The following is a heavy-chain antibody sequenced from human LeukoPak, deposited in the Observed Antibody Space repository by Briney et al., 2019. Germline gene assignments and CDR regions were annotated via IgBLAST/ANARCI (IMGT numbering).Heavy chain of an antibody. CDR3: TSGIGTIDF. Sequence: GRSLRLSCAASGFTFSRYDMHWVRQAPGKGLEWVGRIKSKSDGGATDYAAPVTGRFTISRDDSKNTLYLEMNSLKTEDTAVYYCTSGIGTIDFWGQGTLVTVSS. J-gene: IGHJ4*02. D-gene: IGHD1-1*01. CDR1: GFTFSRYD. CDR2: IKSKSDGGAT. V-gene: IGHV3-15*01.